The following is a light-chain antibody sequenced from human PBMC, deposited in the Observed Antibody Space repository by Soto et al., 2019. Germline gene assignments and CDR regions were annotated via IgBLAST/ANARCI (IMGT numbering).Light chain of an antibody. CDR3: QQYGRSSLT. CDR2: SAS. V-gene: IGKV3-20*01. CDR1: QSVSTNY. J-gene: IGKJ4*01. Sequence: EIVLTQSPGTLSLSPGERATLSCRASQSVSTNYLAWYQQKPDQAPRLLIYSASNRATGIPDRFIGSGSGTDFTLTISRLEPEDVAVYYCQQYGRSSLTFGGGTKVEIK.